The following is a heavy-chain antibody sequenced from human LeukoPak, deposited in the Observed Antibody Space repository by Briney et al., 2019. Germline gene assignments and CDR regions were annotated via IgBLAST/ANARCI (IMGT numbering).Heavy chain of an antibody. V-gene: IGHV4-59*01. J-gene: IGHJ6*03. CDR3: AGHYYDSSGYFLHYYYYMDV. CDR1: GGSISSYY. Sequence: SETLSLTCTVSGGSISSYYWSWIRQPPGKGLEWIGYIYYSGSTNHNPSLKSRVTLSVDTSKNQFSLKLSSVTAADTAVYYCAGHYYDSSGYFLHYYYYMDVWGKGTTVTVSS. CDR2: IYYSGST. D-gene: IGHD3-22*01.